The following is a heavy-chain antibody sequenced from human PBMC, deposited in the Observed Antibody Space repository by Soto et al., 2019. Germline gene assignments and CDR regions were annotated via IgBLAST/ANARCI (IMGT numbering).Heavy chain of an antibody. J-gene: IGHJ4*02. V-gene: IGHV3-30*18. CDR2: ISHDGTVK. Sequence: GGSLRLSCAASRFTFSNYGMQWVRQAPGKGLEWVAVISHDGTVKYYADSVKGRFTISRDKFQNTSDLQMDSLRAEDTAVYYCAKGSDTRCSSCFDSWGQGTLVTVSS. CDR3: AKGSDTRCSSCFDS. CDR1: RFTFSNYG. D-gene: IGHD3-3*01.